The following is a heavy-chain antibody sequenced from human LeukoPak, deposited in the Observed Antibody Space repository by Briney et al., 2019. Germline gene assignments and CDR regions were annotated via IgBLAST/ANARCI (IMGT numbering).Heavy chain of an antibody. J-gene: IGHJ6*02. CDR2: INSDGNNK. CDR1: GFTFSSYA. V-gene: IGHV3-74*01. CDR3: TRARIAALGTVYCYYGVDV. D-gene: IGHD6-13*01. Sequence: GGSLRLSCEASGFTFSSYAMSWVRQAPGKGLVWVSRINSDGNNKNYADSVKGRFTISRDNTKNTLYLQMNSLRAEDTAVYYCTRARIAALGTVYCYYGVDVWGQGTTVTVSS.